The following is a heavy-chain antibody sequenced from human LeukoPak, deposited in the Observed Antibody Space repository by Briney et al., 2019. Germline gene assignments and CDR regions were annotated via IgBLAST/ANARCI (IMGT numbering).Heavy chain of an antibody. CDR2: ISYDGSNK. J-gene: IGHJ6*04. CDR3: ARVPPYSSGFLNGMDV. V-gene: IGHV3-30*04. Sequence: GGSLRLSCAASGFTFSSYAMHWVRQAPGKGLEWVAVISYDGSNKYYADSVKGRFTISRDNSKNTLYLQTNSLRAEDTAVYYCARVPPYSSGFLNGMDVWGKGTTVTVSS. CDR1: GFTFSSYA. D-gene: IGHD6-19*01.